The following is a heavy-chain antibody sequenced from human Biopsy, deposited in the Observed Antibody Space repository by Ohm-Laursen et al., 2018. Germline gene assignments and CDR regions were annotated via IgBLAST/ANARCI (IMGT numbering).Heavy chain of an antibody. CDR3: ASVVLGPTNDAFDL. V-gene: IGHV4-59*12. CDR2: VFDRGTT. CDR1: GDSITRSY. J-gene: IGHJ3*01. D-gene: IGHD3-22*01. Sequence: SQTLSLTCTLSGDSITRSYWSWIRQSPGKGLEWIGHVFDRGTTNYNPSVRSRVTMSEDTSKKQFSLKMTSVTAADTAMYYCASVVLGPTNDAFDLWGQGTMVVVSS.